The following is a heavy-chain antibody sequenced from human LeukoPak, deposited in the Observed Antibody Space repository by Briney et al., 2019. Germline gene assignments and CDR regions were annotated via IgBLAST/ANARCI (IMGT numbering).Heavy chain of an antibody. Sequence: GGSLRLSCTASAFTFSIYAMSWVRQAPGKGLEWVSGISGSGGTAYYADSVKGRFTISRDNSKNTLYLQMNSLRAEDTAVYYCAARTYYSDSSGYLGSDYWVQGTLVTVSS. CDR2: ISGSGGTA. D-gene: IGHD3-22*01. CDR3: AARTYYSDSSGYLGSDY. CDR1: AFTFSIYA. V-gene: IGHV3-23*01. J-gene: IGHJ4*02.